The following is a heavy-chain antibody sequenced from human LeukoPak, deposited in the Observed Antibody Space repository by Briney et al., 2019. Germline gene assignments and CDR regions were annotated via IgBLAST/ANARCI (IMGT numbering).Heavy chain of an antibody. CDR1: GFTFSGSA. J-gene: IGHJ4*02. D-gene: IGHD3-22*01. CDR3: TGDNFDSSVKFDY. CDR2: IRSKANNYAT. V-gene: IGHV3-73*01. Sequence: GSLRLSCVVSGFTFSGSAVHWVRQASGKGLEWVGRIRSKANNYATAYAASVKGRFTISRDDSKNTAYLQMNSLKTEDTAVYYCTGDNFDSSVKFDYWGQGTLVTVSS.